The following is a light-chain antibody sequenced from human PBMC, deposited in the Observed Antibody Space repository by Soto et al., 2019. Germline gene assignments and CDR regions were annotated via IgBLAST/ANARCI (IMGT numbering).Light chain of an antibody. CDR3: SSYGGSSNLV. Sequence: QSALTQPPSASGSPGQSVTISCTGTSSDVGGYNYVSWYQQHPGKVPKLMIYEVNKRPSGVPDRFSGSKSGNTASLTVSGLQAEDEADYYCSSYGGSSNLVFGGGTKLTVL. CDR2: EVN. CDR1: SSDVGGYNY. J-gene: IGLJ2*01. V-gene: IGLV2-8*01.